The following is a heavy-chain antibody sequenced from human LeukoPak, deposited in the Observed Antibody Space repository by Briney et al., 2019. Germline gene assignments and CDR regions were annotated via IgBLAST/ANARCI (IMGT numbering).Heavy chain of an antibody. Sequence: RGSLRLSCAASGFTFSSYEMNWVRQAPGKGLEWVSYISSSGSTIYYADSVKGRFTISRDNAKNSLYLQMNSLRAGDTAVYYCAPLSGSYFGDDAFDIWGQGTMVTVSS. V-gene: IGHV3-48*03. J-gene: IGHJ3*02. D-gene: IGHD1-26*01. CDR3: APLSGSYFGDDAFDI. CDR2: ISSSGSTI. CDR1: GFTFSSYE.